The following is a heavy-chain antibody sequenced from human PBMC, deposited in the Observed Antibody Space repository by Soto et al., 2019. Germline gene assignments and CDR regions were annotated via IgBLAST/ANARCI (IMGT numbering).Heavy chain of an antibody. J-gene: IGHJ4*02. V-gene: IGHV4-34*01. CDR2: INHSGST. Sequence: QVQLQQWGAGLLKPSETLSLTCAVYGGSFSGYYWSWIRQPPGKGLEWIGEINHSGSTNYNPSLKSRVTISVDTSKNQFSLKLSSVTAADTAVYYCARVGGDVVVPAAEFDYWGQGTLVTVSS. CDR3: ARVGGDVVVPAAEFDY. CDR1: GGSFSGYY. D-gene: IGHD2-2*01.